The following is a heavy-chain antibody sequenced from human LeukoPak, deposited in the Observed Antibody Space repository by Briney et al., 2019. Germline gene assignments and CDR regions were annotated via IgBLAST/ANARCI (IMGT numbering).Heavy chain of an antibody. Sequence: GGSLRLSCAVSGVTLSNYGMSWVRQARGKGVEWVAGISDSGGRTNYADSVKGRFTISRDNPKNTLYLQMNSLRAEDTAVYFCAKRGVVIRVILVGFHKEAYYFDSWGQGALVTVSS. CDR1: GVTLSNYG. J-gene: IGHJ4*02. CDR3: AKRGVVIRVILVGFHKEAYYFDS. CDR2: ISDSGGRT. D-gene: IGHD3-22*01. V-gene: IGHV3-23*01.